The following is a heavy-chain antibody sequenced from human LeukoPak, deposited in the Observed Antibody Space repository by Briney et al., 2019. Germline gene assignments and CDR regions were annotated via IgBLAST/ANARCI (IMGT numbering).Heavy chain of an antibody. V-gene: IGHV3-9*01. CDR1: GFTFGDYA. Sequence: GRSLRLSCAASGFTFGDYAMHRVRQAPGKGLEWVSGISWNSGSIGYADSVKGRFTISRDNAKNTLYLQMNGLRAEDTAVYYCAREPAALVAYNWFDPWGQGTLVTVSS. CDR3: AREPAALVAYNWFDP. J-gene: IGHJ5*02. D-gene: IGHD2-2*01. CDR2: ISWNSGSI.